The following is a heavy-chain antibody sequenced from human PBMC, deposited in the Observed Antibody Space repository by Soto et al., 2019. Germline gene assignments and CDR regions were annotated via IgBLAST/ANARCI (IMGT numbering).Heavy chain of an antibody. J-gene: IGHJ4*02. D-gene: IGHD6-19*01. CDR1: GFTFSNSA. CDR3: AADVIAVAGDFDH. CDR2: IVVGSGHP. Sequence: SVTVSCKASGFTFSNSAVQWVRQSRGQRLEWMGWIVVGSGHPNLAQKFQDRVTLTRDMSTGTAYMELSSLRSEDTAVYYCAADVIAVAGDFDHWGQGTQVTVSS. V-gene: IGHV1-58*01.